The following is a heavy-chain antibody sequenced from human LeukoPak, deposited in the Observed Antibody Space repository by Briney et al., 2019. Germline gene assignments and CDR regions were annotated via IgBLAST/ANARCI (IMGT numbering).Heavy chain of an antibody. CDR2: ISSSSSTI. Sequence: GGSLRLSCAASGFTFSSYSMNWVRQAPGKGLEWVSYISSSSSTIYYADSVKGRFTISRDNAKNSLYPQMNSLRAEDTAVYYCARRKYCSSTSCYATLFDYWGQGTLVTVSS. V-gene: IGHV3-48*01. CDR3: ARRKYCSSTSCYATLFDY. D-gene: IGHD2-2*01. CDR1: GFTFSSYS. J-gene: IGHJ4*02.